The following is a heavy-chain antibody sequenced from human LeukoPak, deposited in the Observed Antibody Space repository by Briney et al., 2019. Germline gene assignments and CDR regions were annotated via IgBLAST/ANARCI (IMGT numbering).Heavy chain of an antibody. CDR3: ARGPGVRSAFDI. J-gene: IGHJ3*02. CDR1: GFIFRDNA. V-gene: IGHV3-21*03. D-gene: IGHD3-10*01. CDR2: IFVSSSDT. Sequence: PGGSLRLSCAVSGFIFRDNAMNWVRQAPGKGLEWVSSIFVSSSDTYYADSVKGRFTISRDNAKNSLYLQMNSLRVEDTAVYYCARGPGVRSAFDIWGQGTLVTVSS.